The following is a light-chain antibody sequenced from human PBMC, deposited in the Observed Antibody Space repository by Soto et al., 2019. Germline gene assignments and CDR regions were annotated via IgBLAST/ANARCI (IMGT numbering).Light chain of an antibody. V-gene: IGKV1-33*01. CDR2: DAC. Sequence: DIQMTQSPSTLSASVGDRVTITSRDTQTISRGLAWYQQNPGKAPKLLIYDACSSEAGVHSRFGGSGSGTDFTFTISRLQPEDIVTHYCQQYENLPTFGRGTRLEIK. J-gene: IGKJ5*01. CDR3: QQYENLPT. CDR1: QTISRG.